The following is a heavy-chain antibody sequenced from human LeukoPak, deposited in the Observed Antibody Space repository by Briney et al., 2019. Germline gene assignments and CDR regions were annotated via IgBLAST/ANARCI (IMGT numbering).Heavy chain of an antibody. CDR2: ISSSGGGT. J-gene: IGHJ4*02. Sequence: GGSLRLSCAASGFTFGDYAMTWARQAPGKGLEWVSGISSSGGGTDSADSVKGRFTISRDNSKNTLYLQMNSLRAEDTAEYYCAKDSNGWYQRGSNYFDYWGQGTLVTVSS. D-gene: IGHD6-19*01. CDR3: AKDSNGWYQRGSNYFDY. V-gene: IGHV3-23*01. CDR1: GFTFGDYA.